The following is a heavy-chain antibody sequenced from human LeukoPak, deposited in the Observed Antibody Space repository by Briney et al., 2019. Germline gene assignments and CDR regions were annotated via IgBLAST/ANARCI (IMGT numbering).Heavy chain of an antibody. Sequence: SVKVSCKASGFTFTSPAVQWVRQARGQRLEWIGWIVVGSGNTNYAQKFQERVTITGDMSTSTAYMELSSLRSEDTAVYYCAAGLRSYDSSGYYAFDIWGQGTMVTVSS. CDR1: GFTFTSPA. CDR3: AAGLRSYDSSGYYAFDI. V-gene: IGHV1-58*01. D-gene: IGHD3-22*01. CDR2: IVVGSGNT. J-gene: IGHJ3*02.